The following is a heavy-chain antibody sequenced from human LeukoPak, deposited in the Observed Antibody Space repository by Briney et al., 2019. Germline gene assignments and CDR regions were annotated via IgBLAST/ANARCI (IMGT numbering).Heavy chain of an antibody. CDR2: INHSGST. CDR1: GGSFSGYY. J-gene: IGHJ2*01. V-gene: IGHV4-34*01. Sequence: PSETLSLTCAVYGGSFSGYYWSWIRQPPGKGLEWIGEINHSGSTNYNPSLKSRVTISVDTSKNQFSLKLSSVTAVDTAVYYCARDSKKQYSSSWYASPGYFDLWGRGTLVTVSS. D-gene: IGHD6-13*01. CDR3: ARDSKKQYSSSWYASPGYFDL.